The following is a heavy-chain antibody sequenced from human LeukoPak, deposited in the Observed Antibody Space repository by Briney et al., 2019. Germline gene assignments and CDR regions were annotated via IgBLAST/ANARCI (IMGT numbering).Heavy chain of an antibody. CDR2: ISRSGGST. CDR3: AKDYYYDSSGLGAAFDY. Sequence: PGGSLRLSCAASGFIFNNYAMSWVRQAPGKGLEWVSAISRSGGSTYHADSVKGRFTISRDNSKNTLYLQMNSLRADDTAVYYCAKDYYYDSSGLGAAFDYWGQGTLVTVSS. D-gene: IGHD3-22*01. V-gene: IGHV3-23*01. CDR1: GFIFNNYA. J-gene: IGHJ4*02.